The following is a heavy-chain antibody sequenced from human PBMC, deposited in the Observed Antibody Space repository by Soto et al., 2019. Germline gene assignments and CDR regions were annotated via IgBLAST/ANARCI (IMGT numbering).Heavy chain of an antibody. Sequence: GASVMVSCKDSGYTCTSFGISWVRQAPGQGLEWMGWISAYNGNTNYAQKLQGRVTMTTDTSTSTAYMELRSLRSDDTAVYYCARDTYPLGSGWGDNLFDPWGQGTLVTVSS. CDR1: GYTCTSFG. CDR3: ARDTYPLGSGWGDNLFDP. D-gene: IGHD6-19*01. V-gene: IGHV1-18*01. CDR2: ISAYNGNT. J-gene: IGHJ5*02.